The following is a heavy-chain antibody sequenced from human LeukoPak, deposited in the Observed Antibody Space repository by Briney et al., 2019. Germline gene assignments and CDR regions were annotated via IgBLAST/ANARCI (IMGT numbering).Heavy chain of an antibody. V-gene: IGHV3-30*18. D-gene: IGHD3-22*01. CDR2: ISYDGSNK. J-gene: IGHJ4*02. CDR1: GFTFRSYG. Sequence: GRSLRLSCVVSGFTFRSYGMHWVRQAPGKGLEWVAIISYDGSNKHYVDSVRGRFTISRDNSKNTLYLQMNSLRAEDTAVYYCAKGEVASSGYLRPQFDCWGQGTLVTVSS. CDR3: AKGEVASSGYLRPQFDC.